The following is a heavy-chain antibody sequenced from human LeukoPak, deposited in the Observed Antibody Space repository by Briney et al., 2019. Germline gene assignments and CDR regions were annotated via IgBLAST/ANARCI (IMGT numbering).Heavy chain of an antibody. D-gene: IGHD4-17*01. CDR1: GFTVSSNY. J-gene: IGHJ3*02. V-gene: IGHV3-53*01. CDR2: IYSGGST. CDR3: AGDMNGDYSDAFDI. Sequence: PGGSLRLSCAASGFTVSSNYMSWVRQAPGKGLEWVSVIYSGGSTYYADSVKGRFTISRDNSKNTLYLQMNSLRAEDTAVYYCAGDMNGDYSDAFDIWGQGTMVTVSS.